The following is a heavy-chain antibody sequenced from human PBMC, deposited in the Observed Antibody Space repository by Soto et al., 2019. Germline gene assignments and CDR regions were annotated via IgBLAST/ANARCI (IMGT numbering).Heavy chain of an antibody. CDR3: ARVPPGHCSSTSCYVVVDAFDI. Sequence: QVQLVQSGAEVKKPGSSVKVSCKASGGTFSSYAISWVRQAPGQGLEWMGGIIPIFGTANYAQKFQGRVTITADESTSTADMGLSSLRSEDTAVYYCARVPPGHCSSTSCYVVVDAFDIWGQGTMVTVSS. V-gene: IGHV1-69*01. CDR2: IIPIFGTA. D-gene: IGHD2-2*01. CDR1: GGTFSSYA. J-gene: IGHJ3*02.